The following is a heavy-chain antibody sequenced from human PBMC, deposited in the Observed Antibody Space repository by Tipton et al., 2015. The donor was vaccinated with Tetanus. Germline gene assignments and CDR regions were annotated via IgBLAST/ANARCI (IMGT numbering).Heavy chain of an antibody. Sequence: LRLSCTVSGGSVRSGDYSWNWIRQPPGKGLEWLAYVSYSGRTNPNYSLKSRITISQDASKNQFSLRLTSVTAADTAVYYCARVACSSTSCYSHYFDYWGPGSLVTVSS. CDR3: ARVACSSTSCYSHYFDY. J-gene: IGHJ4*02. CDR2: VSYSGRT. D-gene: IGHD2-2*01. V-gene: IGHV4-61*08. CDR1: GGSVRSGDYS.